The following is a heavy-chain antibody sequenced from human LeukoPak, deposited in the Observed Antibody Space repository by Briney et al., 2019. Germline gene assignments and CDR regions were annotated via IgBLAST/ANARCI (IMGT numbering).Heavy chain of an antibody. J-gene: IGHJ4*02. CDR3: ATMKYCSSTSCYGGAYGY. CDR2: IIPIFGTA. CDR1: GGTFSSYA. V-gene: IGHV1-69*01. Sequence: GSSVKVSCKASGGTFSSYAISWVRQAPGQGLEWMGGIIPIFGTANYAQKFQGRVTITADESTSTAYMELSSLRSEDTAVYYCATMKYCSSTSCYGGAYGYWGQGTLVTVSS. D-gene: IGHD2-2*01.